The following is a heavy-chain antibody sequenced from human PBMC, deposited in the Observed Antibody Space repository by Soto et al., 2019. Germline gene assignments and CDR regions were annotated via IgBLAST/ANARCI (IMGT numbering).Heavy chain of an antibody. J-gene: IGHJ6*02. V-gene: IGHV3-30-3*01. CDR1: GFTFSSYA. CDR2: ISYDGSNK. D-gene: IGHD6-6*01. Sequence: PGGSLRLSCAASGFTFSSYAMHWVRQAPGKGLEWVAVISYDGSNKYYADSVKGRFTISRDNSKNTLYLQMNSLRAEDTAVYYCARDMSSSSRITYYYGMDVWGQGTTVTVSS. CDR3: ARDMSSSSRITYYYGMDV.